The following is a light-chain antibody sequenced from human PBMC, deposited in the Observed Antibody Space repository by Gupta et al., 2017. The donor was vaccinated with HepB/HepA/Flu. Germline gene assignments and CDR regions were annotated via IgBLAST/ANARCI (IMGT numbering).Light chain of an antibody. CDR2: YDS. V-gene: IGLV3-21*04. J-gene: IGLJ2*01. Sequence: SYVLTQPPSVSVAPGKTARITCGGNNIGSKSVHWYQQKPGQAPVLVIYYDSDRPSGIPERFSGSNSGNTDTLTLSRVEAEDEADYDCQVWDSSSDLYVVFGGGTKLTVL. CDR1: NIGSKS. CDR3: QVWDSSSDLYVV.